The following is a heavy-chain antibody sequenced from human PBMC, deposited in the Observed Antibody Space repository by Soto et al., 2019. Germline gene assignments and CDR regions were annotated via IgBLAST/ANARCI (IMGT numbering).Heavy chain of an antibody. CDR3: ARGRQQLVLGY. Sequence: QVQLVESGGGVVQPGRSLRLSCAASGFTFSSYGMHWVRQAPGKGLEWVAVIWYDGSNKYYADSVKGRFTISRDNSKNTLYLQMNSLRAEDTAVYYCARGRQQLVLGYWGQGTLVTVSS. D-gene: IGHD6-13*01. J-gene: IGHJ4*02. V-gene: IGHV3-33*01. CDR2: IWYDGSNK. CDR1: GFTFSSYG.